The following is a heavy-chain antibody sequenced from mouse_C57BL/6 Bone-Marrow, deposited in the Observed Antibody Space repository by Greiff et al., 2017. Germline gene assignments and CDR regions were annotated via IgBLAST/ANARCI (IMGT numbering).Heavy chain of an antibody. CDR1: GYSFTGYY. V-gene: IGHV1-42*01. CDR3: ARWRGY. Sequence: EVHLVESGPELVKPGASVKISCKASGYSFTGYYMNWVKQSPEKSLEWIGEINPSTGGTTYNQKFKAKAPLTVDKSSSTAYMQLKSLTSEDSAVYYCARWRGYWGQGTTLTVSS. CDR2: INPSTGGT. J-gene: IGHJ2*01.